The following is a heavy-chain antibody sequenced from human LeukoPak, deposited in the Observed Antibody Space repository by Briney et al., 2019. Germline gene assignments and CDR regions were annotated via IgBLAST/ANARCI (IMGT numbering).Heavy chain of an antibody. CDR3: ARMGLNAFDI. J-gene: IGHJ3*02. CDR1: GGSISTYY. V-gene: IGHV4-59*01. D-gene: IGHD3-16*01. CDR2: IYYSGTT. Sequence: SETLSLTCTVSGGSISTYYWSWIRQPPGEGLEWIGSIYYSGTTHSNPSLKSRATVSVDTSKNHFSLKVSSVTAADTAVYYCARMGLNAFDIWGQGTMVTVSS.